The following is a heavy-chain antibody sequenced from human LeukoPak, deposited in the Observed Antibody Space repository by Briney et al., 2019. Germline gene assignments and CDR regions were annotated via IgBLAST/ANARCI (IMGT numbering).Heavy chain of an antibody. Sequence: PSETLSLTCTVSGYSISSGYYWGWIRQPPGKGLEWIGSIYTSGSTNYNPSLKSRVTMSVDTSKNQFSLKLSSVTAADTAVYYCARDIRLGGYYTPNWFDPWGQGTLVTVSS. CDR1: GYSISSGYY. D-gene: IGHD3-3*01. CDR3: ARDIRLGGYYTPNWFDP. CDR2: IYTSGST. J-gene: IGHJ5*02. V-gene: IGHV4-38-2*02.